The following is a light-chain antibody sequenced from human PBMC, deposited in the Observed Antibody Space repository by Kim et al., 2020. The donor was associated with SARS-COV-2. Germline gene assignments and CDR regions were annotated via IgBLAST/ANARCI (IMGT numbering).Light chain of an antibody. Sequence: QRVTSACSWSSSNIGVGYDVHWYQQLPGTAPKLLIHSSSHRPSGVPDRFSGSKSGTSASLAITGLQAEDEADYYCQCYDNRLSSWVFGGGTQLTVL. CDR3: QCYDNRLSSWV. V-gene: IGLV1-40*01. CDR1: SSNIGVGYD. CDR2: SSS. J-gene: IGLJ3*02.